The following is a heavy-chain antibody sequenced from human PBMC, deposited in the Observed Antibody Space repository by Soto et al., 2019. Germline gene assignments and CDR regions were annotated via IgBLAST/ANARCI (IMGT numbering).Heavy chain of an antibody. V-gene: IGHV1-69*01. J-gene: IGHJ4*02. Sequence: VKVSCKASGGTFSSYAISWVRQAPGQGLEWMGGIIPIFGTANYAQKFQGRVTITADESTSTAYMELSSLRSEDTAVYYCARDLVYDILTSGYFDYWGQGTLVTVSS. D-gene: IGHD3-9*01. CDR1: GGTFSSYA. CDR2: IIPIFGTA. CDR3: ARDLVYDILTSGYFDY.